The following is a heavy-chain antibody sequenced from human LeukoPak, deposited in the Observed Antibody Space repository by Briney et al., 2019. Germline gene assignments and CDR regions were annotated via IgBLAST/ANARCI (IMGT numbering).Heavy chain of an antibody. CDR1: GGSIGLYH. CDR2: IYYNWST. J-gene: IGHJ5*02. Sequence: SETLSLTCTVSGGSIGLYHWTWIRQPPGKGLEGIGYIYYNWSTKYNVSLKSRVTISVDTSKNQFSLRLSSVTAADTAVYYCARDRAAGSDWLDPWGQGTLVTVSS. CDR3: ARDRAAGSDWLDP. V-gene: IGHV4-59*01. D-gene: IGHD3-10*01.